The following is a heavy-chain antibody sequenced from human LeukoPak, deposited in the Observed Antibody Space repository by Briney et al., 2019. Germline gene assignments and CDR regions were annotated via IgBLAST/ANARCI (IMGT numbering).Heavy chain of an antibody. J-gene: IGHJ4*02. CDR1: GGSFSGYY. CDR2: IYYGGNT. D-gene: IGHD3-22*01. V-gene: IGHV4-31*11. CDR3: ARSDSRGYHYVY. Sequence: SETLSLTCAVYGGSFSGYYWGWIRQHPGKGLEWIGYIYYGGNTYYNPSLKSRVTISVDTSKNQFSLKLSSVTAADTAVYYCARSDSRGYHYVYWGQGTLVTVSS.